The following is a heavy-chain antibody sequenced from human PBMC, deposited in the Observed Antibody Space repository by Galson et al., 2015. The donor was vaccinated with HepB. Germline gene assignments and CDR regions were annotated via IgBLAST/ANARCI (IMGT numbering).Heavy chain of an antibody. J-gene: IGHJ4*02. Sequence: SVKVSCKASGYTFTSYYMHWVRQAPGQGLEWMGIINPSGGSTSYAQKFQGRVTMTRDTSTSTVYMELSSLRSEDTAVYYCARGPNLDVVPAAIPFDYWGQGTLVTVSS. D-gene: IGHD2-2*02. CDR3: ARGPNLDVVPAAIPFDY. CDR2: INPSGGST. CDR1: GYTFTSYY. V-gene: IGHV1-46*01.